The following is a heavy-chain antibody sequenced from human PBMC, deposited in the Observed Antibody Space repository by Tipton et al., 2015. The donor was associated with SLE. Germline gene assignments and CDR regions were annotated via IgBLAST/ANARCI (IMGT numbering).Heavy chain of an antibody. J-gene: IGHJ6*02. CDR3: ARAYDFWSGYPYYYYGMDV. Sequence: QLVQSGAEVKKPGASVKVSCKASGYTFTSYYMHWVRQAPGQGLEWMGIINPSGGSTSYAQKFQGRVTMTRDTSTSTVYMELSSLRSEDTAVYYCARAYDFWSGYPYYYYGMDVWGQGTTVTVSS. CDR1: GYTFTSYY. V-gene: IGHV1-46*01. CDR2: INPSGGST. D-gene: IGHD3-3*01.